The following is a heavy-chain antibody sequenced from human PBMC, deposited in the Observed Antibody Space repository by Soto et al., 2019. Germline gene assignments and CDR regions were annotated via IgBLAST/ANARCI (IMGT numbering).Heavy chain of an antibody. V-gene: IGHV3-33*01. D-gene: IGHD3-22*01. CDR1: GFTFSSYG. CDR3: ARGSYYDSSGSYWAFDY. CDR2: IWYDGSNK. J-gene: IGHJ4*02. Sequence: GGSLRLSCVASGFTFSSYGMRWVRQAPGKGLEWVAVIWYDGSNKYYADSVKGRFTISRDNSKNTLFLQMNSLRAEDTAVYYCARGSYYDSSGSYWAFDYWGQGTLVTVSS.